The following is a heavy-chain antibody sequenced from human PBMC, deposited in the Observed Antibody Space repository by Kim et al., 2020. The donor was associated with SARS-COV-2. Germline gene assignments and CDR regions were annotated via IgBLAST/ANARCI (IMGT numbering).Heavy chain of an antibody. CDR3: AREFGRGMDV. J-gene: IGHJ6*02. Sequence: GGSLRLSCAASGFTFSSYAMHWVRQAPGKGLEWVAVISYDGSNKYYADSVKGRFTISRDNSKNTLYLQMNSLRAEDTAVYYCAREFGRGMDVWGQGTTVTVSS. D-gene: IGHD3-10*01. CDR1: GFTFSSYA. CDR2: ISYDGSNK. V-gene: IGHV3-30*04.